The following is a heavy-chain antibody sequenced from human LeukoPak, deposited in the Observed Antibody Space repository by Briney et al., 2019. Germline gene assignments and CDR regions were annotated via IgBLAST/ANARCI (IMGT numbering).Heavy chain of an antibody. CDR2: IYHSGST. D-gene: IGHD3-10*01. J-gene: IGHJ6*02. V-gene: IGHV4-59*12. CDR3: ARGLDGSGSSV. CDR1: GGSISSYY. Sequence: SETLSLTCTVSGGSISSYYWSWIRQPPGKGLEWIGYIYHSGSTYYNPSLKSRVTISVDRSKNQFSLKLSSVTAADTAVYYCARGLDGSGSSVWGQGTTVTVSS.